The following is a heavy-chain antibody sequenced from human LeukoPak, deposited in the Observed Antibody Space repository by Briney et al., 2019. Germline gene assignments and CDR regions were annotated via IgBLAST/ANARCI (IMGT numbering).Heavy chain of an antibody. CDR1: GGSMSTYY. Sequence: PSETLSLTCSVSGGSMSTYYWSWIRQPPGKGLEWIGYIYYSGTTNYNPSLKSRVTISGDTSKNQFSLKLSSVTAADTAVYFCARHLRTFNSGSYYSTFDYWGQGTLVTVSS. D-gene: IGHD1-26*01. J-gene: IGHJ4*02. CDR3: ARHLRTFNSGSYYSTFDY. CDR2: IYYSGTT. V-gene: IGHV4-59*08.